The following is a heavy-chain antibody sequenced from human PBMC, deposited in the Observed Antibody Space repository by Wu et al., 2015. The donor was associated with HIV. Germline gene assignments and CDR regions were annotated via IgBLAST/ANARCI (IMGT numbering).Heavy chain of an antibody. Sequence: QVQLVQSGAEVKKPGASVKVSCKASGYRFTGYYMHWVRQAPGQGLEWMGWINPNSGGTNYAQKFQGRVTMTRDTSISTAYMELSRLRSDDTAVYYCARDPRHKGDSSGYPFDYWGQGTLVTVSS. CDR2: INPNSGGT. CDR3: ARDPRHKGDSSGYPFDY. D-gene: IGHD3-22*01. CDR1: GYRFTGYY. J-gene: IGHJ4*02. V-gene: IGHV1-2*02.